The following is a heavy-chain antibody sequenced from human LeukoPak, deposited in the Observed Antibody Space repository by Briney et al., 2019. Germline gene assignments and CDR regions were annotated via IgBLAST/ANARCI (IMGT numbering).Heavy chain of an antibody. CDR1: GGSMSSYY. Sequence: SETLSLTCTVSGGSMSSYYWSWIRHPPGKGLEWIGYIYYSGSTNYNPSLKSRVTISVDTYKNQFSLKLSSVADADTAVYYCERVGGSYGGEAFDIWGQGAMVTVSS. D-gene: IGHD1-26*01. CDR2: IYYSGST. CDR3: ERVGGSYGGEAFDI. V-gene: IGHV4-59*01. J-gene: IGHJ3*02.